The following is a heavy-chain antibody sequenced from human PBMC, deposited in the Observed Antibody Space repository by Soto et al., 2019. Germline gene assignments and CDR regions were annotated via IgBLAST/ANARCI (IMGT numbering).Heavy chain of an antibody. CDR3: ARYNSGCLDL. Sequence: GGSLRLSCATSGVTFGSYGMHWVRQAPGKGLEWVAVIWYDGSNEYYADFVKGRFTISRDNSKNTLYLQMNSLRVEDRAVYYCARYNSGCLDLWGQGTLVTVSS. D-gene: IGHD6-19*01. CDR2: IWYDGSNE. CDR1: GVTFGSYG. V-gene: IGHV3-33*01. J-gene: IGHJ5*02.